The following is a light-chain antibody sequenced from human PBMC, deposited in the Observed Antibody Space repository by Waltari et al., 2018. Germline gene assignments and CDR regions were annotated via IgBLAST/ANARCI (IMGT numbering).Light chain of an antibody. V-gene: IGLV1-44*01. J-gene: IGLJ2*01. CDR1: TSHIGSHT. CDR2: SNN. CDR3: AAWDDSLKGVV. Sequence: QSVLTQPPSASGPPGQTITISCSGSTSHIGSHTVDWYQQLPGTAPKLLMYSNNLRPSGVPERFYGSKSGSSASLAIFGLQSEDDADYYCAAWDDSLKGVVFGGGTKVTVL.